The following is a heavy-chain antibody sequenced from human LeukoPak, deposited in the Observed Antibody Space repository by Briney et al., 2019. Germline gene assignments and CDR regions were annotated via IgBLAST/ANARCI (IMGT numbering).Heavy chain of an antibody. V-gene: IGHV3-7*01. CDR3: ARSVPSSSWCPVYYYYYGMDV. J-gene: IGHJ6*02. Sequence: GGSLRLSCAASGFTFSSYWMSWVRQAPGKGLEWAANIKQDGSEKYYVDSVKGRFAISRDNAKNSLYLQMNSLRAEDTAVYYCARSVPSSSWCPVYYYYYGMDVWGQGTTVTVSS. CDR1: GFTFSSYW. D-gene: IGHD6-13*01. CDR2: IKQDGSEK.